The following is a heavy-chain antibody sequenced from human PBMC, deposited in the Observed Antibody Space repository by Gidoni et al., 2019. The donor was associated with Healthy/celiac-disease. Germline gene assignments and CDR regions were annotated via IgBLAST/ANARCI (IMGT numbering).Heavy chain of an antibody. Sequence: VQLVQSGAEVKKPGASVKVSCKASGYTFTSSDLNWVRQATGQGLEWMGWMNPNSGNTGYAQKFQGRVTMTRNTSISTAYMELSSLRSEDTAVYYCARGCSSTSCYYYYYGMDVWGQGTTVTVSS. CDR2: MNPNSGNT. V-gene: IGHV1-8*01. D-gene: IGHD2-2*01. CDR3: ARGCSSTSCYYYYYGMDV. J-gene: IGHJ6*02. CDR1: GYTFTSSD.